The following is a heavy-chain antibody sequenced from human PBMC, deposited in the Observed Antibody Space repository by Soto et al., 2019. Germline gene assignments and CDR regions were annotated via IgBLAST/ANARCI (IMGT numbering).Heavy chain of an antibody. D-gene: IGHD3-3*01. Sequence: GGSLRLSCAASGFTFSSNVMNWVRQAPGKGLEWVSGISGTGHSTYYADSVKGRFSISRDNSKDTLYLQMNSLRAEDTAVYYCAKGDFWSGYYTKPYFDYWGLGT. J-gene: IGHJ4*02. CDR1: GFTFSSNV. CDR2: ISGTGHST. CDR3: AKGDFWSGYYTKPYFDY. V-gene: IGHV3-23*01.